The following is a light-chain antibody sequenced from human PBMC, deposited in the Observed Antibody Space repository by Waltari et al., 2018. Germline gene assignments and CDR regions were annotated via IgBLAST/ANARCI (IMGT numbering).Light chain of an antibody. CDR3: CSYVGSYTWV. V-gene: IGLV2-11*01. CDR1: SSDVGGYNY. Sequence: QSALTQPRPVSGSPGHSVTISCTGISSDVGGYNYVSWYQQHPGKAPKLMIYDVSKRPSGVPDRFSGSKSGNTASLTISGLQAEDEADYYCCSYVGSYTWVFGGGTKLTVL. CDR2: DVS. J-gene: IGLJ3*02.